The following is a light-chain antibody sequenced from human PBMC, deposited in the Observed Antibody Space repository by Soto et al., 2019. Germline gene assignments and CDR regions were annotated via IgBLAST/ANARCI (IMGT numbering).Light chain of an antibody. CDR1: QSVGSRW. V-gene: IGKV3-20*01. CDR3: QQYYSSRT. CDR2: GGS. Sequence: EIVLTQSPGTVSLSPGERATLSCRASQSVGSRWLAWYQQKPGQAPRVLIYGGSNRATGIPDRFSGSGSGTDFTLTNGSLEPEDFAVYSCQQYYSSRTFGQRTKV. J-gene: IGKJ1*01.